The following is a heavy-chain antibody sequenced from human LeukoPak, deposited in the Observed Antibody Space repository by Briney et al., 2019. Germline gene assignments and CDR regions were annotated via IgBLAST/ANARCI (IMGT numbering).Heavy chain of an antibody. CDR3: AKPWGLYGSGSYYNGFDY. CDR1: GFTFSSYA. Sequence: GGTLRLSCAASGFTFSSYAMSWVRQAPGKGLEWVSAISDSGGSTYYADSVKGRFTISRDNSKNTLYLQMNSLRAEDTAVYYCAKPWGLYGSGSYYNGFDYWGQGTLVTVS. V-gene: IGHV3-23*01. J-gene: IGHJ4*02. CDR2: ISDSGGST. D-gene: IGHD3-10*01.